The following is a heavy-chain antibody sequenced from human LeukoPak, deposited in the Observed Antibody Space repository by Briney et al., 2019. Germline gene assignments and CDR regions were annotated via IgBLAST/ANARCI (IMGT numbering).Heavy chain of an antibody. CDR1: GGSISSGGYY. CDR2: IYYSGST. V-gene: IGHV4-31*03. J-gene: IGHJ5*02. Sequence: SETLSLTCTVSGGSISSGGYYWSWSRQHPGKGLEWIGYIYYSGSTYYNPSLKSRVTISVDTSKNQFSLKLSSVTAADTAVYYCAREGSRSVSFDPWGQGTLVTVSS. CDR3: AREGSRSVSFDP.